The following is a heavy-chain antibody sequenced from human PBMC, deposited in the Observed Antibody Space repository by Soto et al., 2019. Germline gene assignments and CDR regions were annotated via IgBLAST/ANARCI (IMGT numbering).Heavy chain of an antibody. J-gene: IGHJ6*02. Sequence: SETLSLTCTVSGGSISSYYWSWIRQPPGKGLEWIGYIYYSGSTNYNPSLKSRVTISVDTSKNQFSLKLSSVTAADTAVYYCARGRGGMDVWGQGTTVTSP. CDR2: IYYSGST. CDR3: ARGRGGMDV. V-gene: IGHV4-59*01. CDR1: GGSISSYY.